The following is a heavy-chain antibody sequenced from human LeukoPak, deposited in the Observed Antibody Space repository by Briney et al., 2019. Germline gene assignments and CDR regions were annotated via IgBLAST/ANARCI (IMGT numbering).Heavy chain of an antibody. J-gene: IGHJ5*02. CDR1: GGSSSGYY. V-gene: IGHV4-34*01. CDR2: INHSGST. CDR3: ARLAGYGGLAWFDP. Sequence: PSETLSLTCAVYGGSSSGYYWSWIRHPPGKGLEWIGEINHSGSTNYDPSLKSRVTISVDTSKNQFSLKPSSVTAADTAVYYCARLAGYGGLAWFDPWGQGTLVTVSS. D-gene: IGHD5-12*01.